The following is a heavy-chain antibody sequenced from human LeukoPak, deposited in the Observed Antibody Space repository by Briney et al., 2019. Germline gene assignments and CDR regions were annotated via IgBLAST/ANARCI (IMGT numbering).Heavy chain of an antibody. J-gene: IGHJ4*02. Sequence: GSXRLSCAASGFNVSSNYMTWIRQAPGKGLEWVSLIYGADAAYYAESVRGRFMISRDNLKNTLFLQMNSLRVEDTALYYCVTSTGQQFIPYDYWGQGTHVTVSS. D-gene: IGHD6-13*01. CDR1: GFNVSSNY. CDR2: IYGADAA. V-gene: IGHV3-66*02. CDR3: VTSTGQQFIPYDY.